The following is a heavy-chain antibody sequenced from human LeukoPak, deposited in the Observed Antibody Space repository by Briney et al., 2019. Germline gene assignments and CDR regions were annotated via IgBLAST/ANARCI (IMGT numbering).Heavy chain of an antibody. CDR2: ISASNGNT. CDR3: ARVSGSYDY. J-gene: IGHJ4*02. V-gene: IGHV1-18*01. Sequence: ASVKVPCKASGYTFISYGISWVRQAPGQGLEWMGWISASNGNTNYAQKLQDRVTITTHTSTSTAYMELRSLRSDDTAMYYCARVSGSYDYWGQGTLVTVSS. CDR1: GYTFISYG. D-gene: IGHD1-26*01.